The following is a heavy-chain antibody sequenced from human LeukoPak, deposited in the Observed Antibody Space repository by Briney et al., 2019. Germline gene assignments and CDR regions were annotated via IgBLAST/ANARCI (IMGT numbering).Heavy chain of an antibody. CDR2: ISSSSSTI. CDR3: ARDQGLVEPDY. J-gene: IGHJ4*02. V-gene: IGHV3-48*01. CDR1: GFTFSSYS. D-gene: IGHD2-2*01. Sequence: GGSLRLSCAASGFTFSSYSMNWVRQAPGKGLEWVSYISSSSSTIYYADSVKGRFTISRDNAKNSLYLQMNSLRAEDTAVYYCARDQGLVEPDYWGQRTLVTVSS.